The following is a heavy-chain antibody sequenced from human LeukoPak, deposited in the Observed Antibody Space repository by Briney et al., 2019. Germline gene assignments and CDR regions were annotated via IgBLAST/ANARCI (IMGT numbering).Heavy chain of an antibody. CDR1: GYTFTGYY. D-gene: IGHD5-12*01. Sequence: EASVKVSCKASGYTFTGYYIHWVRQAPGRGLEWMGWINPNIGGTNYAQKFQDRVTMTRDTSISTAYMELSRLRSDDTAMYFCARAYTGFEAFDYWGQGTLVTVSS. CDR3: ARAYTGFEAFDY. J-gene: IGHJ4*02. CDR2: INPNIGGT. V-gene: IGHV1-2*02.